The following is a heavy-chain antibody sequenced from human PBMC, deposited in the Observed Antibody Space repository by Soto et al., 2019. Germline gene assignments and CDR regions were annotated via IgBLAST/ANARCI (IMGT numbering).Heavy chain of an antibody. CDR2: IYYTGST. V-gene: IGHV4-31*11. J-gene: IGHJ3*02. Sequence: QVQLQESGPGLVKPSQTLSLTCGVSGGSISSSAYYWAWIRQHPGKGLEWIGYIYYTGSTSYNPSLESRLTISIDTSKNQFSLRLRSVTAADTAVYYCAGDAASATRDAVDIWGQGTMVAVSS. CDR1: GGSISSSAYY. CDR3: AGDAASATRDAVDI. D-gene: IGHD6-25*01.